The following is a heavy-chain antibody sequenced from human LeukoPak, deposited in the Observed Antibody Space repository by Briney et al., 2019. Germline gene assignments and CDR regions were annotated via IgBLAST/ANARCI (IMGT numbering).Heavy chain of an antibody. CDR1: GGSISSGGYY. CDR3: AGTLIAVAEWFDP. CDR2: IYYSGST. D-gene: IGHD6-19*01. Sequence: SSETLSLTCTVSGGSISSGGYYWSWIRQHPGKGLEWIGYIYYSGSTYYNPSLKSRVTISVDTSKNQFSLKLSSVTAADTAVYYCAGTLIAVAEWFDPWGQGTLVTVSS. J-gene: IGHJ5*02. V-gene: IGHV4-31*03.